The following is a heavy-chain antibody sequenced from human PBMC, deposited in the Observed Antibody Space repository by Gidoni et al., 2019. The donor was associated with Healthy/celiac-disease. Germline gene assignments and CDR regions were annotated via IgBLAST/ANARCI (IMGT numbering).Heavy chain of an antibody. CDR1: VFTCSSYW. D-gene: IGHD3-16*02. Sequence: EVQLVASGGGLVQPGGSLRLSCAASVFTCSSYWMSWVRQAPGKGLEWVANIKQDGSEKYYVDSVKGRFTISRDNCKNSLFLQMNSLRAEDTAVYYCARFMITFGGVIVRPFDYWGQGTLVTVS. CDR2: IKQDGSEK. CDR3: ARFMITFGGVIVRPFDY. V-gene: IGHV3-7*01. J-gene: IGHJ4*02.